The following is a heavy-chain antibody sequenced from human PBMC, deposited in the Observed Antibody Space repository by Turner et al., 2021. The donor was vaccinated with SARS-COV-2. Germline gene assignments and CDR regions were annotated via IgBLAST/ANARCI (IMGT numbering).Heavy chain of an antibody. J-gene: IGHJ4*02. CDR1: GFTFSSYD. Sequence: HVQLVESGGGVVQPGRSLRLSCAAAGFTFSSYDMHWVRQAPGKGLEWVAVIWYDGSNKYYADSVKGRFTISRDNSKNTLYLQMNSLRAEDTAVYYCARQTDSSTWQTYYFDYWGQGTLVTVSS. CDR2: IWYDGSNK. D-gene: IGHD6-13*01. CDR3: ARQTDSSTWQTYYFDY. V-gene: IGHV3-33*01.